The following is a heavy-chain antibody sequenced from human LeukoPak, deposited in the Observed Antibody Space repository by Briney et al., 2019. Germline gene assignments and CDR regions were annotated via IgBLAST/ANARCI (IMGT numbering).Heavy chain of an antibody. CDR2: ISHGGQT. J-gene: IGHJ4*02. D-gene: IGHD3-10*01. CDR1: GGSMSSHY. V-gene: IGHV4-59*11. CDR3: ARDTYYTSGTYYIDYFDS. Sequence: PSETLSLTCTVSGGSMSSHYWSWVRQPPAKALEWIGYISHGGQTLSNPSLSSRVTISVDTSNNQFSLKLTSVTAADTAVYFCARDTYYTSGTYYIDYFDSWGQGALVTVSS.